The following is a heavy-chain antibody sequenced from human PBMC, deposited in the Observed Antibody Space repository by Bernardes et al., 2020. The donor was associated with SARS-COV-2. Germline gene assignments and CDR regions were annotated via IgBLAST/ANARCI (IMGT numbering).Heavy chain of an antibody. J-gene: IGHJ4*02. V-gene: IGHV4-59*01. CDR2: SGSP. Sequence: SETLSLTCTVSGGSIRNYYWSWIRQTPGKGLEWIGSGSPNYSPSLKRRVTISVDTSKNLFSQRLNSVTAADTAVYYCARGGSFGHIDYWRQGTLVTVSS. D-gene: IGHD5-18*01. CDR1: GGSIRNYY. CDR3: ARGGSFGHIDY.